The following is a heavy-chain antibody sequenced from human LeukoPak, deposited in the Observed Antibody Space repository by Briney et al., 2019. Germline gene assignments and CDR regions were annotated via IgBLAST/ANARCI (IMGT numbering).Heavy chain of an antibody. CDR2: ISSSSSTI. CDR3: HGAAAAGNYYFDY. V-gene: IGHV3-48*01. D-gene: IGHD6-13*01. Sequence: SGGSLRLSCAASGFTFSSYSMNWVRQAPGKGLEWVSYISSSSSTIYYADSVKGRFTISRDNAKNSLYLQMNSLRAEDTAVYYCHGAAAAGNYYFDYWGQGTLVTVSS. CDR1: GFTFSSYS. J-gene: IGHJ4*02.